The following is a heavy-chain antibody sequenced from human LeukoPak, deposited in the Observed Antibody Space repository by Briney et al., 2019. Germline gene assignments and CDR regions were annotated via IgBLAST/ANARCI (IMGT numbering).Heavy chain of an antibody. D-gene: IGHD6-6*01. CDR1: GFTFDDYA. CDR2: ISWNSGNI. V-gene: IGHV3-9*03. CDR3: AKDMRYSRSGSFDY. J-gene: IGHJ4*02. Sequence: PGGSLRLSCAASGFTFDDYAMHWVRQAPGKGLEWVSGISWNSGNIVYADSVRGRFTISRDNAKNSLYLHMDSLRAEDMAFYYCAKDMRYSRSGSFDYWGQGPLVTVSS.